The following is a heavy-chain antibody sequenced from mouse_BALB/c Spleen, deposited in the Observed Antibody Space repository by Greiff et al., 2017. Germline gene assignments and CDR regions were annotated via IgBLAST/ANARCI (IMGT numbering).Heavy chain of an antibody. D-gene: IGHD2-3*01. V-gene: IGHV1-87*01. Sequence: VKLQESGAELARPGASVKLSCKASGYTFTSYWMQWVKQRPGQGLEWIGAIYPGDGDTRYTQKFKGKATLTADKSSSTAYMQLSSLASEDSAVYYCARDGYLEWYFDVWGAGTTVTVSS. J-gene: IGHJ1*01. CDR1: GYTFTSYW. CDR2: IYPGDGDT. CDR3: ARDGYLEWYFDV.